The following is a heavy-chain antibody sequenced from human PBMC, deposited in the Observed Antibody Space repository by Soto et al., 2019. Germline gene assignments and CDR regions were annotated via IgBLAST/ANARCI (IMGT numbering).Heavy chain of an antibody. J-gene: IGHJ4*02. CDR2: IIPICGVT. D-gene: IGHD3-10*01. CDR1: GGTFSSYT. CDR3: VRDWESTTQTWGFGDS. Sequence: QVQVVQSGAEVQKPGSSVKVSCKASGGTFSSYTITWVRQAPGQGLEWLGRIIPICGVTNYAQKFQDRLTMSADRPTTTAYMELSSLTSADTAVYYCVRDWESTTQTWGFGDSWGQGTLVTVSS. V-gene: IGHV1-69*04.